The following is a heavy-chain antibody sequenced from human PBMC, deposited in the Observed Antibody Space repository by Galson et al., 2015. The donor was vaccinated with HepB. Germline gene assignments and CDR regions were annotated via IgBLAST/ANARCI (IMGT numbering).Heavy chain of an antibody. CDR3: AGDQGRPRITIFGVVPTDYYGMDV. V-gene: IGHV1-46*01. CDR1: GYTFTSYY. Sequence: SVKVSCKASGYTFTSYYMHWVRQAPGQGLEWMGIINPSGGSTSYAQKFQGRVTMTRDTSTSTVYMELSSLRSEDTAVYYCAGDQGRPRITIFGVVPTDYYGMDVWGQGTTVTVSS. D-gene: IGHD3-3*01. CDR2: INPSGGST. J-gene: IGHJ6*02.